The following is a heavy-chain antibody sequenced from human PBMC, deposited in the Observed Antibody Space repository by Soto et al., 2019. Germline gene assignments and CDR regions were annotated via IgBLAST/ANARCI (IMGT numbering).Heavy chain of an antibody. J-gene: IGHJ4*02. CDR2: MSPNSGKT. CDR3: ARGRIGAAF. CDR1: GYTFTDYD. Sequence: QVQLVQSGAEVKKPGASVRVTCKTSGYTFTDYDVSWVRQASGQGLEWMGWMSPNSGKTGYVEKFQGRVTMTANTSLGTAYMDLHSLRSEDTAIYFCARGRIGAAFWGQGTLVTVSS. D-gene: IGHD2-15*01. V-gene: IGHV1-8*01.